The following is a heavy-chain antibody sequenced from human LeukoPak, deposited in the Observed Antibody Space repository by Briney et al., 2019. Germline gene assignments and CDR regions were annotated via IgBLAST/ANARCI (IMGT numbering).Heavy chain of an antibody. CDR3: ARVKGTYNWFDP. Sequence: SETLSLTCAVYGGSFSAYYWSWIRQPPGKGLEWIGEINHSGSTNYNPSLKSRVTMSVDTSKNQFSLKLSSVTAADTAVYYCARVKGTYNWFDPWGQGTLVTVSS. CDR1: GGSFSAYY. V-gene: IGHV4-34*01. D-gene: IGHD3-10*01. CDR2: INHSGST. J-gene: IGHJ5*02.